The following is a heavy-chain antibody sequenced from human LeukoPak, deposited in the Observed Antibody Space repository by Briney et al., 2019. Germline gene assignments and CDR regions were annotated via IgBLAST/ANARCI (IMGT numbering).Heavy chain of an antibody. CDR3: AKEWSRTSFFEN. D-gene: IGHD2-2*01. CDR1: GFTFSSYG. CDR2: ISYDGSNK. Sequence: GGSLRLSCAASGFTFSSYGVHWVRQAPGKGLEWVAVISYDGSNKFYTDSVKGRFTVSRDNSKNMMYLQMNSLRAEDTAVYYCAKEWSRTSFFENWGQGTLVTVSS. J-gene: IGHJ4*02. V-gene: IGHV3-30*18.